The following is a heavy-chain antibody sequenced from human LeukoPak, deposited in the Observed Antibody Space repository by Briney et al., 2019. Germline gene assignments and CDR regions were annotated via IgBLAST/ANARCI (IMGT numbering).Heavy chain of an antibody. CDR2: IIPILGIA. CDR3: ARDNYDSSGYYLLFDY. V-gene: IGHV1-69*04. Sequence: GASVKVSCKASGGTFSSYAISWVRQAPGQGLEWMGRIIPILGIANYAQKFQGRVTITADKSTSTAYMELSSLRSEDTAVYYCARDNYDSSGYYLLFDYWGQGTLVTVSS. J-gene: IGHJ4*02. CDR1: GGTFSSYA. D-gene: IGHD3-22*01.